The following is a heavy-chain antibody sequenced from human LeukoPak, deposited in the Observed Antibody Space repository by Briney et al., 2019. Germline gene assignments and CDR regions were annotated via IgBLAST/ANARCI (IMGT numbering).Heavy chain of an antibody. D-gene: IGHD2-2*01. CDR3: ARKGCSSTSCYRVNGMDV. CDR2: ISYDGGNK. Sequence: PGGSLRLSCAASGFTFSSYAMHWVRQAPGKGLEWVAVISYDGGNKYYADSVKGRFTISRDNSKNTLYLQMNSLRAEDAAVYYCARKGCSSTSCYRVNGMDVWGQGTTVTVSS. CDR1: GFTFSSYA. V-gene: IGHV3-30-3*01. J-gene: IGHJ6*02.